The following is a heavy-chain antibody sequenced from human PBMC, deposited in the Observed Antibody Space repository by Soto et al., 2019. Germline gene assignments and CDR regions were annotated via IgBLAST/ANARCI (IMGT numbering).Heavy chain of an antibody. CDR2: INHSGRT. J-gene: IGHJ4*02. CDR1: GGSFSGYY. Sequence: PSETLSLSCAVYGGSFSGYYWSWIRQPPGKGLEWIGEINHSGRTNYNPSLKSRVTLSVDTSKNQFSLKLSSVTAADTAVYYCAARGLKRDFDYWGQGTLVTVSS. V-gene: IGHV4-34*01. D-gene: IGHD2-21*01. CDR3: AARGLKRDFDY.